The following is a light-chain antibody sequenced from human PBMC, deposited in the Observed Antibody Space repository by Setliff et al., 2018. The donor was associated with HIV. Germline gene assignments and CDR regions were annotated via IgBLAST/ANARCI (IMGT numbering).Light chain of an antibody. V-gene: IGLV1-44*01. CDR1: SSNIGSNV. CDR2: SND. Sequence: QSVPTQPPSASGTPGQRVTISCSGSSSNIGSNVVNWYQQLPGTAPRLLIYSNDRRPSGVPDRFSGSKSGTSASLAISGLQSEDEGDYYCATWDDTLKGLFGGGTK. J-gene: IGLJ2*01. CDR3: ATWDDTLKGL.